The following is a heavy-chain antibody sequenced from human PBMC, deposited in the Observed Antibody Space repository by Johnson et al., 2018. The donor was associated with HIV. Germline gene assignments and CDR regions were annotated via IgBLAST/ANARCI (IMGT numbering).Heavy chain of an antibody. J-gene: IGHJ3*02. V-gene: IGHV3-30-3*01. CDR2: ISYDGSNK. CDR3: ARDLYYYDSSGPKFSGAFDI. D-gene: IGHD3-22*01. Sequence: QVQLVESGGGVVQHGRSLRLSCAASGFTFSSYAMHWVRQAPGKGLEWVAVISYDGSNKYYADSVKGRFTISRDNSKNTLYLQMNSLRAEDTAVYYCARDLYYYDSSGPKFSGAFDIWGQGTMVTVSS. CDR1: GFTFSSYA.